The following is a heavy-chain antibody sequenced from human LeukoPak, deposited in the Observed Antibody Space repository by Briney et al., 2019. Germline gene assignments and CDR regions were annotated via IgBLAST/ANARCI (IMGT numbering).Heavy chain of an antibody. CDR2: ISAYNGNT. Sequence: ASVKVSCKASGYTFTSYGTSWVRQAPGQGLEWMGWISAYNGNTNYAQKLQGRVTMTTDTSTSTAYMELRSLRSDDTAVYYCARIRIAARQSWFDPWGQGTLVTVSS. D-gene: IGHD6-6*01. J-gene: IGHJ5*02. CDR3: ARIRIAARQSWFDP. CDR1: GYTFTSYG. V-gene: IGHV1-18*01.